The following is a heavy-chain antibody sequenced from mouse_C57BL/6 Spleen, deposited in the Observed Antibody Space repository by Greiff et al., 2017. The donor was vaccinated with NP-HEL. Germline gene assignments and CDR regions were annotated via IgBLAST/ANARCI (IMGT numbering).Heavy chain of an antibody. Sequence: QVQLQQSGTELVKPGASVKLSCKASGYTFTSYWMHWVKQRPGQGLEWIGNINPSNGGTNYNEKFKSKATLTVDKSSSTAYMQLSSLTSEDSAVYYWASRGFITTGGGWYFDVWGTGTTVTVSS. V-gene: IGHV1-53*01. CDR2: INPSNGGT. J-gene: IGHJ1*03. CDR3: ASRGFITTGGGWYFDV. CDR1: GYTFTSYW. D-gene: IGHD1-1*01.